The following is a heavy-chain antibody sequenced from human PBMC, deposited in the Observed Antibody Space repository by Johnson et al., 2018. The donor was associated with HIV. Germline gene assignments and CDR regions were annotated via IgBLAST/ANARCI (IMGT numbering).Heavy chain of an antibody. J-gene: IGHJ3*02. CDR2: ISSNGGST. CDR3: ARGLSYYVSSGYWSVFDI. Sequence: VQLVESGGGLVQPGGSLRLSCAASGFTFSNYAMHWVRQAPGKGLEYVSAISSNGGSTYYANSVTGRFTISRDNSKKTLFLQMGSLRAEDMAVYYCARGLSYYVSSGYWSVFDIWGQGTMVTVSS. CDR1: GFTFSNYA. V-gene: IGHV3-64*01. D-gene: IGHD3-22*01.